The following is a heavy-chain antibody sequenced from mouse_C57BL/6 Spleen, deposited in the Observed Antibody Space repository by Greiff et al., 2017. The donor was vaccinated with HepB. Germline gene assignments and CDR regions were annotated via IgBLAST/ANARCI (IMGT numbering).Heavy chain of an antibody. CDR1: GYTFTSYW. V-gene: IGHV1-50*01. J-gene: IGHJ3*01. CDR2: IDPSDSYT. Sequence: QVQLQQPGAELVKPGASVKLSCKASGYTFTSYWMQWVKQRPGQGLEWIGEIDPSDSYTNYNQKFKGKATLTVDTSSGTAYMQLSSLTSEDSAVYYCARAGLRRSAWFAYWGQGTLVTVSA. D-gene: IGHD2-4*01. CDR3: ARAGLRRSAWFAY.